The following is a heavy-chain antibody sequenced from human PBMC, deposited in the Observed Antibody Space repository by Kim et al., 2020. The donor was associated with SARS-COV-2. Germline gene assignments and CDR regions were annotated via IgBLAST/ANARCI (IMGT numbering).Heavy chain of an antibody. CDR3: ARRPYTYYYGMDV. J-gene: IGHJ6*02. V-gene: IGHV5-51*01. D-gene: IGHD4-4*01. Sequence: YSPSFQGQVTRSADKSISTAYLQWSSLKASDTAMYYCARRPYTYYYGMDVWGQGTTVTVSS.